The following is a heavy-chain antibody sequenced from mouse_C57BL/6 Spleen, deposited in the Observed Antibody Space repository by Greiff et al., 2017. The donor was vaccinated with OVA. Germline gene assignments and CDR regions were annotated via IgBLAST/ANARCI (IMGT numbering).Heavy chain of an antibody. V-gene: IGHV1-52*01. Sequence: VQLQQPGAELVRPGSSVKLSCKASGYTFTSYWMHWVKQRPIQGLEWIGNIDPSDSETHYNQKFKDKATLTVDKSSSTAYMQLSSLTSEDSAVYYCARHVVYYGSSYGYVDVWGTGTTVTVSS. CDR3: ARHVVYYGSSYGYVDV. J-gene: IGHJ1*03. CDR2: IDPSDSET. CDR1: GYTFTSYW. D-gene: IGHD1-1*01.